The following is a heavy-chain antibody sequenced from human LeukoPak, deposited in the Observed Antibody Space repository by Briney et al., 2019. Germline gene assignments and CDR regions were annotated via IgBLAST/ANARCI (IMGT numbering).Heavy chain of an antibody. D-gene: IGHD7-27*01. J-gene: IGHJ3*02. CDR2: ISYDGSNK. CDR1: GFTFSSYV. V-gene: IGHV3-30*03. CDR3: ARDGDGAFDI. Sequence: GRSLRLSCAASGFTFSSYVMHWVRQAPGKGLEWVAIISYDGSNKYYADSVKGRFTISRDNSKNTLFLQMNSLRAEDTAVYYCARDGDGAFDIWGQGTMVTVSS.